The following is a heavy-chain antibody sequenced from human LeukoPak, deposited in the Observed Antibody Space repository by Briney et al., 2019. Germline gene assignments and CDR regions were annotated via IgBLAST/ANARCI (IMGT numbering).Heavy chain of an antibody. J-gene: IGHJ6*03. CDR3: ARESRYSSSSRVGYYMDV. D-gene: IGHD6-6*01. CDR2: IIPIFGTA. Sequence: ASVKVSCKASGGTFSSYAISWVRQAPGQGLEWMGGIIPIFGTANYAQKFQGRVTITADESTSTAYMELSSLRSEDTAVYYCARESRYSSSSRVGYYMDVWGKGTTVTVSS. V-gene: IGHV1-69*13. CDR1: GGTFSSYA.